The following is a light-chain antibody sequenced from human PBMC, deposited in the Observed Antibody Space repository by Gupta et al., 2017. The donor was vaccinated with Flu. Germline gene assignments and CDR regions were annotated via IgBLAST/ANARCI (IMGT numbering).Light chain of an antibody. J-gene: IGLJ3*02. V-gene: IGLV1-51*02. CDR1: SSNVGKNY. CDR3: GKGDSSLDVWV. Sequence: QSVLTQPPSVSAAPGQKVIISCSGSSSNVGKNYVSWYQQLPGTAPKFLIYETDKRPSGIPDRFSGSKSGTSATLAITGLQTGDEADYYCGKGDSSLDVWVFGGGTRLTVL. CDR2: ETD.